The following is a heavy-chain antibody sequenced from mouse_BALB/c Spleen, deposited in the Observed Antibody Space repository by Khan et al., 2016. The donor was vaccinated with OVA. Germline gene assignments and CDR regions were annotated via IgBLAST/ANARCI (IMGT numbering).Heavy chain of an antibody. V-gene: IGHV1S137*01. D-gene: IGHD1-3*01. CDR1: GYTFPDFA. CDR2: INTYYGDA. CDR3: ARGSGNSRFAY. J-gene: IGHJ3*01. Sequence: QVQLKESGAELVRPGVSVKISCKGSGYTFPDFAMHWVKQSHAKSLEGIGVINTYYGDASSNQKFKGKATMTEDKSSTTAYMELARLTSEDSAIYYCARGSGNSRFAYWGQGTLVTVSA.